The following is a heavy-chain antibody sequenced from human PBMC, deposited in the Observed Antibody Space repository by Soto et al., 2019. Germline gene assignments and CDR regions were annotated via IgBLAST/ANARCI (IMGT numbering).Heavy chain of an antibody. D-gene: IGHD6-19*01. Sequence: SVKVSCKASGGTFSSYAISWVRQAPGQGLEWMGGIIPIFGTANYAQKFQGRVTITADESTSTAYMELSSLRSEDTAVYYCARCGGSGWRNYYYYGMDVWGQGTTVTVYS. CDR3: ARCGGSGWRNYYYYGMDV. CDR1: GGTFSSYA. CDR2: IIPIFGTA. J-gene: IGHJ6*02. V-gene: IGHV1-69*13.